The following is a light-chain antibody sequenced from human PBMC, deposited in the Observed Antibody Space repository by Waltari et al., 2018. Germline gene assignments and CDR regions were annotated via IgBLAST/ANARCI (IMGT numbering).Light chain of an antibody. V-gene: IGKV3-20*01. CDR2: GAS. CDR1: QSVSSSS. J-gene: IGKJ2*01. Sequence: EIVLTQSPGTLSLSPGERATLSCRASQSVSSSSLAWYQQKPGQAPRLLIYGASSRATGIPDRFSGSGSGTDFSLTISRLEPEDFAVYYCQQYYSTPETFGQGTKLEIK. CDR3: QQYYSTPET.